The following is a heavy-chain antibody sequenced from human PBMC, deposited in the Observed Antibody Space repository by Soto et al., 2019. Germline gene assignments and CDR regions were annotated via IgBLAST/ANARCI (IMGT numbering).Heavy chain of an antibody. CDR1: GGTFSSYA. CDR2: IIPIFGTA. D-gene: IGHD3-22*01. V-gene: IGHV1-69*01. J-gene: IGHJ6*02. CDR3: ARGKEVVVVPALGTNYYYGMDV. Sequence: QVQLVQSGAEVKKPGSSVKVSCKASGGTFSSYAISWVRQAPGQGLEWMGGIIPIFGTANYAQKFQGRVTITADESTSTAYMELSSLRSEDTAVYYCARGKEVVVVPALGTNYYYGMDVWGQGTTVTVSS.